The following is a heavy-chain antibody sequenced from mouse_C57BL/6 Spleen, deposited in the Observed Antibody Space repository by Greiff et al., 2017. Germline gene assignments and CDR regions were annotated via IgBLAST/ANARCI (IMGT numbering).Heavy chain of an antibody. V-gene: IGHV5-17*01. Sequence: EVKLMESGGGLVKPGGSLKLSCAASGFTFSDYGMHWVRQAPGKGLEWVAYISSGSSTIYYADTVKGRFTISRDNAKNTLFLQMTSLRSEDTAMYYCARPYYGSSSFAYWGQGTLVTVSA. D-gene: IGHD1-1*01. CDR3: ARPYYGSSSFAY. CDR1: GFTFSDYG. CDR2: ISSGSSTI. J-gene: IGHJ3*01.